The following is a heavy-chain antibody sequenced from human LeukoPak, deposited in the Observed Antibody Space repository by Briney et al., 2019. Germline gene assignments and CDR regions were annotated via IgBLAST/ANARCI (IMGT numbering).Heavy chain of an antibody. V-gene: IGHV3-53*01. CDR1: GFTVSGTH. Sequence: GGSLRLSCAASGFTVSGTHMSWVRQAQGKGLEWVSAMYTGGTTYYADSVMGRFTVSRDNSRNTVFLHMNSLRVDDTAVYCCAKDEATSGGGLASWGQGTLVTVSS. D-gene: IGHD3-16*01. CDR3: AKDEATSGGGLAS. J-gene: IGHJ4*02. CDR2: MYTGGTT.